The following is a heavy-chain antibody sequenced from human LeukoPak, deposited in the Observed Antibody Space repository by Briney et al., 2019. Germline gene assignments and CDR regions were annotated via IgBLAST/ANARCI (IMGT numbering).Heavy chain of an antibody. CDR1: GYTLTELS. V-gene: IGHV1-24*01. D-gene: IGHD6-6*01. J-gene: IGHJ6*03. CDR2: FDPEDGET. Sequence: ASVTVSCKVSGYTLTELSMHWVRQAPGKGLEWMGGFDPEDGETIYAQKFQGRVTMTEDTSTDTAYMELSSLRSEDTAVYYCATDTVPVEYSSSPKYYYYYMDVWGKGTTVTVSS. CDR3: ATDTVPVEYSSSPKYYYYYMDV.